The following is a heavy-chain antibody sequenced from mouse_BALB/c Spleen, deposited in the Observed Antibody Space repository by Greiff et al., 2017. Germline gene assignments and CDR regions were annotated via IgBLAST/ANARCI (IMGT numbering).Heavy chain of an antibody. CDR2: ISSGGSYT. D-gene: IGHD2-4*01. Sequence: EVQVVESGGDLVKPGGSLKLSCAASGFTFSSYGMSWVRQTPDKRLEWVATISSGGSYTYYPDSVKGRFTISRDNAKNTLYLQMSSLKSEDTAMYYCASRSTMIPFAYWGQGTLVTVSA. CDR3: ASRSTMIPFAY. J-gene: IGHJ3*01. CDR1: GFTFSSYG. V-gene: IGHV5-6*01.